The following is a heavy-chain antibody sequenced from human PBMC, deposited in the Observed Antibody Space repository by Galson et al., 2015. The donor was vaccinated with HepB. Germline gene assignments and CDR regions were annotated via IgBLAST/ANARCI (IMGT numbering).Heavy chain of an antibody. J-gene: IGHJ6*02. D-gene: IGHD4-17*01. CDR2: INPNSGGT. CDR3: AREGRDYGGYWTTGHYYYYGMDV. V-gene: IGHV1-2*02. Sequence: SVKVSCKASGYTFTGYYMHWVRQAPGQGLEWMGWINPNSGGTNYAQKFQGRVTMTRDTSISTAYMELSRLRSDDTAVYYCAREGRDYGGYWTTGHYYYYGMDVWGQGTTVTVSS. CDR1: GYTFTGYY.